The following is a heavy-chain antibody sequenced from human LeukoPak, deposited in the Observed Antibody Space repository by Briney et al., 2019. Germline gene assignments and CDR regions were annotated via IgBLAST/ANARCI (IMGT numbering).Heavy chain of an antibody. CDR3: ARHFCSGGSCYSLQYYFDY. V-gene: IGHV3-11*01. CDR2: ISSSGSTI. D-gene: IGHD2-15*01. Sequence: GGSLRLSCAASGFIFSDYYMSWIRQAPGKGLEWVSYISSSGSTIYYADSVKGRFTISRDNAKNSLYLQMNSLRAEDTAVYYCARHFCSGGSCYSLQYYFDYWGQGTLVTVSS. J-gene: IGHJ4*02. CDR1: GFIFSDYY.